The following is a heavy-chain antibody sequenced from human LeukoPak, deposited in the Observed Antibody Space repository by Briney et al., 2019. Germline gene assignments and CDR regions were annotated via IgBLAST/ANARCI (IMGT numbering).Heavy chain of an antibody. J-gene: IGHJ4*02. Sequence: ASVKVSCKASGYTFTSYGISWVRQAPGRGLEWMGWISAYNGNTNYAQKLQGRVTMTTDTSTSTAYMELRSLRSDDTAVYYCARSKARGYQGYYFDYWGQGTLVTVSS. D-gene: IGHD3-22*01. CDR1: GYTFTSYG. CDR3: ARSKARGYQGYYFDY. CDR2: ISAYNGNT. V-gene: IGHV1-18*04.